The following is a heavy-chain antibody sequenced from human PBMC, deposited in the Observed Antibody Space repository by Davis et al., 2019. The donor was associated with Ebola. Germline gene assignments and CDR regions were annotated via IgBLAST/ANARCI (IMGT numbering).Heavy chain of an antibody. V-gene: IGHV3-48*04. Sequence: GGSLRLSCAASGFTFSSYSMNWVRQAPGKGLEWISYISSSSTNIYYADSVKGRFTISRDNAKNSLFLQMNSLRAEDTAVYYCAIANRGPVADTGDYWGQGTLVTVSS. CDR2: ISSSSTNI. D-gene: IGHD6-19*01. CDR1: GFTFSSYS. CDR3: AIANRGPVADTGDY. J-gene: IGHJ4*02.